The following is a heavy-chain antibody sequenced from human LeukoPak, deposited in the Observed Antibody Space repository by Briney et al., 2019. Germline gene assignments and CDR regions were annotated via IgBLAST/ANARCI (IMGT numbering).Heavy chain of an antibody. CDR2: ISAYNGNT. V-gene: IGHV1-18*01. Sequence: ASVKVSCKASGYTFTSYAMHWVRQAPGQGLEWMGWISAYNGNTNYAQKLQGRVTMTTDTSTSTAYMELRSLRSDDTAVYYCARDHTPRLLWFGELAEYYFDYWGQGTLITVSS. CDR3: ARDHTPRLLWFGELAEYYFDY. CDR1: GYTFTSYA. J-gene: IGHJ4*02. D-gene: IGHD3-10*01.